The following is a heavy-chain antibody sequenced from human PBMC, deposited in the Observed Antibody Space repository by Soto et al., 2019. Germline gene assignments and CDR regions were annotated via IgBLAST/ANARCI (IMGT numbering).Heavy chain of an antibody. Sequence: GESLKISCKGSGYSFTSYWIGWVRQMPGKGLEWMGIIYPGDSDTRYSPSFQGQVTISADKSISTAYLQWSSLKASDTAMYYCARHFTVPPFYYYYGMDVWGQGTTVTVSS. D-gene: IGHD2-2*01. V-gene: IGHV5-51*01. J-gene: IGHJ6*02. CDR3: ARHFTVPPFYYYYGMDV. CDR2: IYPGDSDT. CDR1: GYSFTSYW.